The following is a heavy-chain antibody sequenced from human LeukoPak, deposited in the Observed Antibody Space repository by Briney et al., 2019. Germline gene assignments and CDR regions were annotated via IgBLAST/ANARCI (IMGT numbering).Heavy chain of an antibody. CDR1: GFTFTDYG. CDR3: ARDQPWELPHYFAS. J-gene: IGHJ4*02. Sequence: PGGSLRLSCAASGFTFTDYGMNWVRQAPGKGLEWVSSISSSSSYIYYADSMKGRFTISRDNAKNSLYLQMNSLRAEDTAVYYCARDQPWELPHYFASWGQGTLVIVSS. V-gene: IGHV3-21*01. D-gene: IGHD1-26*01. CDR2: ISSSSSYI.